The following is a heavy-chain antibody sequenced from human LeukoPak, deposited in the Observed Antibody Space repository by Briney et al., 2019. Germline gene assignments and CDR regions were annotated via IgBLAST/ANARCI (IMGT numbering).Heavy chain of an antibody. Sequence: ASVKVSCKASGYTFTSYGISWVRQARGQGLEWMGWISAYNGNTNYAQKLKGRVTMTTDTSTSTAYMELRSLRSDDTAVYYCARDGPDYDFWSGYSDPKFDYWGQGTLVTVSS. CDR2: ISAYNGNT. D-gene: IGHD3-3*01. CDR1: GYTFTSYG. CDR3: ARDGPDYDFWSGYSDPKFDY. V-gene: IGHV1-18*01. J-gene: IGHJ4*02.